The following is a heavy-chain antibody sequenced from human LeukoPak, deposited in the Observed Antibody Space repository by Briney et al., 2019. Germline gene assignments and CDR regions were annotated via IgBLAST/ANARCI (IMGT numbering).Heavy chain of an antibody. CDR2: VYYRGTT. V-gene: IGHV4-59*01. Sequence: SQTLSLTCTISGGSISSYYWSWIRQPPGKGLEWIGYVYYRGTTNYNPSLKSRVTISVDTSKNQFSLNLNSVTAADTAVYYCARDLEHGGNSIWYFDLWGRGTLVTVSS. D-gene: IGHD4-23*01. CDR3: ARDLEHGGNSIWYFDL. CDR1: GGSISSYY. J-gene: IGHJ2*01.